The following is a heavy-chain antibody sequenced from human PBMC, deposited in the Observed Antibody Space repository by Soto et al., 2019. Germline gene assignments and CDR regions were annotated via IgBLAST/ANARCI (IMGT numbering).Heavy chain of an antibody. CDR1: GGSISSSKW. CDR2: IDHNGVA. Sequence: SETLSLTCGVSGGSISSSKWWTWVRQTPGNGLEWIGKIDHNGVANYNPSLEGRVTISKDISKNQISLKVTSVTAADSAVYYCARMNRDYYYYGMDVWGQGATVTV. J-gene: IGHJ6*02. CDR3: ARMNRDYYYYGMDV. V-gene: IGHV4-4*02.